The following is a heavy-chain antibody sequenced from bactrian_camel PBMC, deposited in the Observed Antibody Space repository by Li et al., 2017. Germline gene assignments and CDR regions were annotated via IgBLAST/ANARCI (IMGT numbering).Heavy chain of an antibody. CDR3: AVDGGYYSYEHWADFGY. CDR1: GSTFSSYA. CDR2: INSGGGTT. V-gene: IGHV3S40*01. Sequence: VQLVESGGGLVQPGGSLRLSCVASGSTFSSYAMSWVRQAPGKGLEWISTINSGGGTTYYADSVKGRFTISRDNAKNTAYLEMNSLKSEDTALYYCAVDGGYYSYEHWADFGYWGQGTQVTVS. D-gene: IGHD2*01. J-gene: IGHJ6*01.